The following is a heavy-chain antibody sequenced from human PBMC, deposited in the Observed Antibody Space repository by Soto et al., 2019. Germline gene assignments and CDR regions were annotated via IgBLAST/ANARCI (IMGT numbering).Heavy chain of an antibody. CDR2: ISGSGGST. Sequence: AGGSLRLSCAASGFTFSSYAMSWVRQAPGKGLEWVSAISGSGGSTYYADSVKGRFTISRDNSKNTLYLQMNSLRAEDTAVYYCAKDSRITMVRGVIIRDMAWGQGALVTVSS. D-gene: IGHD3-10*01. J-gene: IGHJ5*02. CDR3: AKDSRITMVRGVIIRDMA. V-gene: IGHV3-23*01. CDR1: GFTFSSYA.